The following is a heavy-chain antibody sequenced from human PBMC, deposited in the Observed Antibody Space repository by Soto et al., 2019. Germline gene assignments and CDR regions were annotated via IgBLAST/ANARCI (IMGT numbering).Heavy chain of an antibody. J-gene: IGHJ4*02. CDR3: ATTSPVMTMVTSAFDY. V-gene: IGHV4-31*03. CDR1: GGPISSGGYY. D-gene: IGHD4-17*01. CDR2: IYYSGST. Sequence: QVQLQESGPGLVKPSQTLSLTCTVSGGPISSGGYYWSWIRQHPGKGLEWIGYIYYSGSTYYNPSLKSRVTISVDTSKNQFSRKLSSVTAADTAVYYCATTSPVMTMVTSAFDYWGQGTLVTVSS.